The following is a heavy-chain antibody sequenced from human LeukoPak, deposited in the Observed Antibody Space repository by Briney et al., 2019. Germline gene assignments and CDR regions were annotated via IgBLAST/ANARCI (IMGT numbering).Heavy chain of an antibody. V-gene: IGHV1-69*01. CDR1: GGTSSSYA. J-gene: IGHJ4*02. D-gene: IGHD3-22*01. Sequence: SVKVSCKASGGTSSSYAISWVRQAPGQGLEWMGGIIPIFGTANYAQKFQGRVTITADESTSTAYMELSSLRSEDTAVYYCARDRRDSSGEGNAWGQGTLVTVSS. CDR2: IIPIFGTA. CDR3: ARDRRDSSGEGNA.